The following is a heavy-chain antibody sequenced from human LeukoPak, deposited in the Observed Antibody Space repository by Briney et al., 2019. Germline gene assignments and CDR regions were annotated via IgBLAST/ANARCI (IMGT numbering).Heavy chain of an antibody. CDR1: GGSISSGGYY. D-gene: IGHD6-13*01. Sequence: PSETLSLTCTVSGGSISSGGYYWSWIRQHPGKGLEWIGYIYYSGSTYYNPSLKSRVTTSVDTSKNQFSLKLSSVTAADTAVYYCARVIAAARYFDYWGQGTLVTVSS. CDR3: ARVIAAARYFDY. J-gene: IGHJ4*02. CDR2: IYYSGST. V-gene: IGHV4-31*03.